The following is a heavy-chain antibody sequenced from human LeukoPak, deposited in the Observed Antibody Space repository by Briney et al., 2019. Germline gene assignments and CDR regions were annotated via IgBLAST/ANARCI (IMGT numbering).Heavy chain of an antibody. CDR3: ARVYYSNSYDYWYFDL. Sequence: SETLSLTCTVSGGSIRSYHWMWIRQPPGKGLEGIAHIYYSGRNNYNPSLKRRVTISVDTSKNQFSLKLSSVTAADTAVYYCARVYYSNSYDYWYFDLWGRGTLVTVSS. CDR1: GGSIRSYH. CDR2: IYYSGRN. D-gene: IGHD6-13*01. V-gene: IGHV4-59*01. J-gene: IGHJ2*01.